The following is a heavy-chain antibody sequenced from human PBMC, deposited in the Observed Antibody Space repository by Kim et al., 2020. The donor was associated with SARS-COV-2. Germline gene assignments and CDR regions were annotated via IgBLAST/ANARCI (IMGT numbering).Heavy chain of an antibody. CDR3: ASPLQRGYSGYDY. Sequence: YAQKFQGRVTITADKYTSTAYMELSSLGSEDTAVYYCASPLQRGYSGYDYWGQGTLVTVSS. D-gene: IGHD5-12*01. J-gene: IGHJ4*02. V-gene: IGHV1-69*02.